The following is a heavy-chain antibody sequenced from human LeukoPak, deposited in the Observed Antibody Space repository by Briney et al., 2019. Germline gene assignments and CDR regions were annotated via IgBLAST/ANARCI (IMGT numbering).Heavy chain of an antibody. Sequence: GGSLRLSCAASGFTVSSNYMSWVRQAPGKGLEWVSVIYSGGSTYYADSVKGRFTISRDNSKNTLYLQMNSLRAEDTAVYYCARDLCGGDCYVSNYYYGMDVWGQGTTVTVSS. CDR2: IYSGGST. J-gene: IGHJ6*02. CDR1: GFTVSSNY. V-gene: IGHV3-66*02. D-gene: IGHD2-21*02. CDR3: ARDLCGGDCYVSNYYYGMDV.